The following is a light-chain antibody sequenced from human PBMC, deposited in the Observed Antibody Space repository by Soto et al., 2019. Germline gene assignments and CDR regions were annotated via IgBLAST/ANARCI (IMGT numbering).Light chain of an antibody. J-gene: IGKJ1*01. Sequence: EIVLTQSPGTLSLSPGERATLSCRASQSVSSSYLAWYQQKPGQAPRRLIYGASSRATGIPDRFSGSGSETDFTLTISRLEPEDFAVYYCQQYCSSSWTFGQGTKVEIK. CDR2: GAS. CDR3: QQYCSSSWT. CDR1: QSVSSSY. V-gene: IGKV3-20*01.